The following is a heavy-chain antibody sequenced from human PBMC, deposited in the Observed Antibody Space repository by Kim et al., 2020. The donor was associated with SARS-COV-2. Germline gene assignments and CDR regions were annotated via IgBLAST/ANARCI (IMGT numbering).Heavy chain of an antibody. V-gene: IGHV3-33*05. CDR2: ISYDGSNK. CDR3: ARDLGGYSYGSGSGWFDP. J-gene: IGHJ5*02. Sequence: GGSLRLSCAASGFTFSSYGMHWVRQAPGKGLEWVVVISYDGSNKYYADSVKGRFTISRDNSKNTLYLQKNSLRAEDTAVYYCARDLGGYSYGSGSGWFDPWGQGTLVTVSS. D-gene: IGHD5-18*01. CDR1: GFTFSSYG.